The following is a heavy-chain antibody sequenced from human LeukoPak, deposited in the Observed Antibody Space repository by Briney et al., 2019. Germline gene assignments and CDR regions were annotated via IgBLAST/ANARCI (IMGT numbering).Heavy chain of an antibody. V-gene: IGHV3-23*01. Sequence: GSLRLSCAVSGITLSNYGMSWVRQAPGKGLEWGAGISDSGGSTNYADSVKGRFTISRDNPKNTLYLQMNSLRAEDTAVYYCASASSHRIAAGGDYWGQGTLVTVSS. D-gene: IGHD6-13*01. CDR1: GITLSNYG. CDR3: ASASSHRIAAGGDY. CDR2: ISDSGGST. J-gene: IGHJ4*02.